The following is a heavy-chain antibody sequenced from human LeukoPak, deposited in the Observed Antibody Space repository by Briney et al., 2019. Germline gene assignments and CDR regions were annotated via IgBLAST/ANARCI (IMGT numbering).Heavy chain of an antibody. D-gene: IGHD3-10*01. CDR1: GSSFTSYW. Sequence: GESLQISCQGSGSSFTSYWIGWVRQVPGKGLEWMGIIYPGDSDTRYSPSFQGQVTISADKSISTAYLQWSSLKASDTAMYYCARRSDSGSYSYWGQGTLVTVSS. CDR3: ARRSDSGSYSY. CDR2: IYPGDSDT. V-gene: IGHV5-51*01. J-gene: IGHJ4*02.